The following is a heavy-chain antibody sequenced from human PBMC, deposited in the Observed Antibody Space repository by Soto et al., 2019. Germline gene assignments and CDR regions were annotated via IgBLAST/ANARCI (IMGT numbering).Heavy chain of an antibody. CDR2: IIPIFGTA. CDR1: GGTFSSYA. CDR3: ARSGYYYDSSGFHNRGQDY. J-gene: IGHJ4*02. D-gene: IGHD3-22*01. Sequence: QVQLVQSGAEVKKPGSSVKVSCKASGGTFSSYAISWVRQAPGQGLEWMGGIIPIFGTANYAQKFQGRVTITADESTSTAYMELSSLRSEDTAVDYCARSGYYYDSSGFHNRGQDYWGQGTLVTVSS. V-gene: IGHV1-69*12.